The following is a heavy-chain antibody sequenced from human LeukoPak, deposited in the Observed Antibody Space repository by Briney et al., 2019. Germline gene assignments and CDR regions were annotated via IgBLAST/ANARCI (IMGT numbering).Heavy chain of an antibody. Sequence: GGSLRLSCAASGFTFSSYVMNWVRQAPGKGLEWVSYISSSGSTIYYADSVKGRFTISRDNAKNSLYLQMNSLRAEDTAVYYCARGGSSGWYDYWGQGTLVTVSS. CDR2: ISSSGSTI. D-gene: IGHD6-19*01. V-gene: IGHV3-48*03. J-gene: IGHJ4*02. CDR3: ARGGSSGWYDY. CDR1: GFTFSSYV.